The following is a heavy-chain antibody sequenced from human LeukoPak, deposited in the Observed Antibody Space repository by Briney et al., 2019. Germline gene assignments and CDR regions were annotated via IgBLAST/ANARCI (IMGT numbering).Heavy chain of an antibody. J-gene: IGHJ4*02. CDR1: GFTFSSYE. D-gene: IGHD6-19*01. V-gene: IGHV3-23*01. CDR2: ISGSGGST. Sequence: PGGSLRLSCAASGFTFSSYEMNWVRQAPGKGLEWVSAISGSGGSTYYADSVKGRFTISRDNAKNTLYLQMNSLRAEDTAVYYCARDVQAGPGYWGQGSLVTVSS. CDR3: ARDVQAGPGY.